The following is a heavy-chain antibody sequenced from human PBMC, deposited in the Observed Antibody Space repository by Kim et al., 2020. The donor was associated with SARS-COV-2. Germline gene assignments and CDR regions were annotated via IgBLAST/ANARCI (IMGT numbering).Heavy chain of an antibody. CDR3: ARDRDMITFGGVNAPSYFDY. J-gene: IGHJ4*02. D-gene: IGHD3-16*01. Sequence: RFTISRDNSKNTLYLQMNSLRAEDTAVYYCARDRDMITFGGVNAPSYFDYWGQGTLVTVSS. V-gene: IGHV3-30*07.